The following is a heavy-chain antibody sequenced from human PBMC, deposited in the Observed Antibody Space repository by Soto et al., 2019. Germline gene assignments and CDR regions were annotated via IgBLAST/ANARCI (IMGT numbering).Heavy chain of an antibody. CDR3: TTDTMWSGSYSDAFDI. J-gene: IGHJ3*02. CDR1: GFTFSNAW. Sequence: PGGSLRLSCAASGFTFSNAWMSWVRQAPGKGLEWVGRIKSKTDGGTTDYAAPVKGRFTISRDDSKNTLYLQMNSLKTEDTAVYCCTTDTMWSGSYSDAFDIWGQGTMPTV. D-gene: IGHD1-26*01. V-gene: IGHV3-15*01. CDR2: IKSKTDGGTT.